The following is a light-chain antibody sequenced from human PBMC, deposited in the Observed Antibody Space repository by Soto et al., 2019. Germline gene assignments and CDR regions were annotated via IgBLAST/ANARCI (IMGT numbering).Light chain of an antibody. V-gene: IGKV1-5*01. J-gene: IGKJ2*01. Sequence: DIQMTQSPSTLSASVGDGVTITCRASQSISSWLAWYQQKPGKAPKLLIYDASGLESGVPSRFSGSGSGTEFTLTISSLQPDDFATYYCQQYNSYSGTFGQGTKVDIK. CDR2: DAS. CDR1: QSISSW. CDR3: QQYNSYSGT.